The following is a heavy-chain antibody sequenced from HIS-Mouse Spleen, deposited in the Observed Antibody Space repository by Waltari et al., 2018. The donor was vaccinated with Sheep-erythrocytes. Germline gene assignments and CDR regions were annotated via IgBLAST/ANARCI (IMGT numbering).Heavy chain of an antibody. CDR3: ARVSGGNSNRFDY. CDR2: MFSGGST. CDR1: GFTVSSNY. J-gene: IGHJ4*02. Sequence: EVQLVESGGGLVQPGGSLRLSCAASGFTVSSNYMSWVRQAPGKGLEGVSVMFSGGSTDYADSVKCRFTISRDNSKNTRYLEMNSLRAEDTAVYYCARVSGGNSNRFDYWGQGTLVTVSS. V-gene: IGHV3-66*01. D-gene: IGHD2-21*02.